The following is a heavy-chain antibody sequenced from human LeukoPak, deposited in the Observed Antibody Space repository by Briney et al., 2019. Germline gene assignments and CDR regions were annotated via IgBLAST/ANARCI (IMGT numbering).Heavy chain of an antibody. CDR2: INGRGVST. J-gene: IGHJ6*02. Sequence: PGGSLRLSCAASGFTFSTYAVSWVRQAPGKGLEWVSCINGRGVSTYYADSVKGRLTIARDNSKNTLSLQMNSLRAEDTAVYYCAKPPPDNYHYYYGMDVWGQGTTVTVSS. CDR1: GFTFSTYA. V-gene: IGHV3-23*01. CDR3: AKPPPDNYHYYYGMDV.